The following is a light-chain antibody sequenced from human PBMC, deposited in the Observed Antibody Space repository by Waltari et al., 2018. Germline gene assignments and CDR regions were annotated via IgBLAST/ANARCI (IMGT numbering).Light chain of an antibody. CDR3: HRRSSWPSIT. Sequence: SVLTQSPVTLSLSPGERATLSCRASQNVYDYLAWYQQKPGQAPRLLIYAASNRATGVPARFSGSGSGTDFTLTISSLEPEDFAVYYCHRRSSWPSITFGQGTRLEIK. CDR2: AAS. CDR1: QNVYDY. J-gene: IGKJ5*01. V-gene: IGKV3-11*01.